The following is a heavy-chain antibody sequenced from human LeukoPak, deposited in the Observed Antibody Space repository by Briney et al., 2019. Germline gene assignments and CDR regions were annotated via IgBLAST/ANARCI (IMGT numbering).Heavy chain of an antibody. J-gene: IGHJ4*02. CDR1: GGSISSGGYF. CDR2: IYYSART. V-gene: IGHV4-31*03. Sequence: SETLSLTCTVSGGSISSGGYFWSWIRQHPGKGLEWIGYIYYSARTYYNPSLKSRVTISLDTSKNQFSLKLSSVTAADTAVYYCARYSTVTRFDYWGQGTLVTVSS. D-gene: IGHD4-17*01. CDR3: ARYSTVTRFDY.